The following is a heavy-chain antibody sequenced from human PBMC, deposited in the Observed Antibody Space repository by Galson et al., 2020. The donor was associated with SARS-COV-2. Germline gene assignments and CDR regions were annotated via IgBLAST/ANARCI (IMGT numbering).Heavy chain of an antibody. Sequence: SETLSLTCTVSGGYISGHYWSWIRQPPGKTLEWLGYTYDTVRTDYNPSPDSRVTISADTSKNEFSLKLNSVTAADTAVYFCVRHGVGATHHAFYIWGQGTMVSVSS. V-gene: IGHV4-59*08. CDR1: GGYISGHY. CDR3: VRHGVGATHHAFYI. CDR2: TYDTVRT. D-gene: IGHD1-26*01. J-gene: IGHJ3*02.